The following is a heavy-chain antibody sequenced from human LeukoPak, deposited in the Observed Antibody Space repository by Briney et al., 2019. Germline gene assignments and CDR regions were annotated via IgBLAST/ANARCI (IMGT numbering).Heavy chain of an antibody. J-gene: IGHJ4*02. D-gene: IGHD3-22*01. V-gene: IGHV1-69*02. CDR2: IIPILGIA. CDR3: ATRVDSSGYYLDY. Sequence: SVKVSCKASGYTFTSYYMHWVRQAPGQGLEWMGRIIPILGIANYAQKFQGRVTITADKSTSTAYMELSSLRSEDTAVYYCATRVDSSGYYLDYWGQGTLVTVSS. CDR1: GYTFTSYY.